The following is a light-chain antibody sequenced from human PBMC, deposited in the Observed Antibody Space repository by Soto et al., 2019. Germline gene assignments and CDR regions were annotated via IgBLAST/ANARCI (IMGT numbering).Light chain of an antibody. CDR3: SSYAGSNNWEVV. CDR2: EVS. J-gene: IGLJ2*01. V-gene: IGLV2-8*01. Sequence: QSALTQPPSASGSPGQSVTISCTGTSSDVGGYNYVSWYQQHPGKAPKLMIYEVSKRPSGVPDRFSGSKSGNTASLTVSGLQAEDEADYYCSSYAGSNNWEVVFGGGTQVTVL. CDR1: SSDVGGYNY.